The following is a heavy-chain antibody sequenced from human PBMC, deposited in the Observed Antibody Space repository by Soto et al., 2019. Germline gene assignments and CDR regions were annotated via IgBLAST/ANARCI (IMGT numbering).Heavy chain of an antibody. CDR3: ARQLAASDD. Sequence: QVQLVQSGAEVKKPGASVKVSCKASGYTFTSYYMHWVRQAPGQGLEWMGIINPSGGSTNYAQKFQGRFTMTRDTSTSTVYMNRISLRSEDTAVDYCARQLAASDDWGQGTVVTVSS. CDR2: INPSGGST. CDR1: GYTFTSYY. D-gene: IGHD6-13*01. J-gene: IGHJ4*02. V-gene: IGHV1-46*01.